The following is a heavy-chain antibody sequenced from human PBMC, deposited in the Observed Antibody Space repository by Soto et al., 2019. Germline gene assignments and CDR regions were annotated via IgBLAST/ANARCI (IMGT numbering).Heavy chain of an antibody. J-gene: IGHJ6*02. V-gene: IGHV5-51*01. D-gene: IGHD4-4*01. CDR1: GYSFTSYW. CDR2: IYPGDSDT. CDR3: GSTFPLYSNYPYYYVSGV. Sequence: GESLRISCKGSGYSFTSYWIGWVRQMPGKGLEWMGIIYPGDSDTRYSPSFQGQVTISADKSISTAYLQWSSLKASDTAMYYCGSTFPLYSNYPYYYVSGVWGRGTTVIVSS.